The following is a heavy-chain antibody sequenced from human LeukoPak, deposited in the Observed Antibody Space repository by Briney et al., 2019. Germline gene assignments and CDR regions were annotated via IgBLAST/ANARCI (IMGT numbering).Heavy chain of an antibody. CDR2: INHSGST. J-gene: IGHJ4*02. CDR1: GGSFSGYY. CDR3: ARDCRTGMVRGPIDY. D-gene: IGHD3-10*01. V-gene: IGHV4-34*01. Sequence: SETLSLTCAVYGGSFSGYYWSWIRQPPGKGLEWIGEINHSGSTNYNPSLKSRVTISVDTSKNQFSLKLSSVTAADTAVYYCARDCRTGMVRGPIDYWGQGTLVTVSS.